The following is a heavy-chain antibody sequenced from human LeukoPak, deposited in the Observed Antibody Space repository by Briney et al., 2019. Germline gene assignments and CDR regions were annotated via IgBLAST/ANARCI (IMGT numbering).Heavy chain of an antibody. CDR2: INSDGRST. V-gene: IGHV3-74*01. CDR1: GFTFSTYW. Sequence: GGSLRLSCAASGFTFSTYWMHWVRQAPGKGLVWVSRINSDGRSTDYSDSVKGRFTISRDNAKNTLYLQMNSLGAEDTAVYYCARGSCSGGTCPRGLDPWGQGTLVTVSS. J-gene: IGHJ5*02. D-gene: IGHD2-15*01. CDR3: ARGSCSGGTCPRGLDP.